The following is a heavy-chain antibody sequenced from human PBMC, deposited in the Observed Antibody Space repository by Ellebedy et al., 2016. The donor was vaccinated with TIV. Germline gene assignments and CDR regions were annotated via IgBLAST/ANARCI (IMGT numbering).Heavy chain of an antibody. CDR1: GFTFSTYS. V-gene: IGHV3-23*01. J-gene: IGHJ4*02. D-gene: IGHD6-19*01. Sequence: GGSLRLXXAASGFTFSTYSMDWVRQAPGKGLEWVSGLSGSGGSTYYADSVRGRFTISRDNSKNTVYLQMNSLRAEDTAVYYCARGSGWVYFDSWGQGTLVTVSS. CDR3: ARGSGWVYFDS. CDR2: LSGSGGST.